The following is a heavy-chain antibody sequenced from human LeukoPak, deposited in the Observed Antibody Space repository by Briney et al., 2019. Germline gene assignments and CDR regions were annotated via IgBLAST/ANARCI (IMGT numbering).Heavy chain of an antibody. V-gene: IGHV4-34*01. Sequence: SETLSLTCAVYGGSFSGYYWSWIRQPPGKGLEWIGEINHSGSTNYNPSLKSRVTISVDTSKSQFSLKLSSVTAADTAVYYCARGLRGHIVVVPAARNWFDPWGQGTLVTVSS. CDR3: ARGLRGHIVVVPAARNWFDP. J-gene: IGHJ5*02. CDR1: GGSFSGYY. CDR2: INHSGST. D-gene: IGHD2-2*01.